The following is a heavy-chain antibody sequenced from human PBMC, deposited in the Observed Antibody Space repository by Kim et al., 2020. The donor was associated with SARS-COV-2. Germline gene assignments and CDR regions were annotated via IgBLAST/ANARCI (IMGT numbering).Heavy chain of an antibody. CDR1: GYTFTSYG. V-gene: IGHV1-18*04. CDR3: ARESEHDFWSGYSPSHYGMDV. J-gene: IGHJ6*02. Sequence: ASVKVSCKASGYTFTSYGISWVRQAPGQGLEWMGWISAYNGNTNYAQKLQGRVTMTTDTSTSTAYMELRSLRSDDTAVYYCARESEHDFWSGYSPSHYGMDVWGQGTTVTVSS. CDR2: ISAYNGNT. D-gene: IGHD3-3*01.